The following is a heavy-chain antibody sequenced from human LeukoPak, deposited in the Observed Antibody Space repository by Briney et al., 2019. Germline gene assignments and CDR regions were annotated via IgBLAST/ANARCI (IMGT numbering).Heavy chain of an antibody. CDR1: GGSISRGDYY. CDR2: IFYSGSA. CDR3: ARGSTLIRGFDY. V-gene: IGHV4-31*03. J-gene: IGHJ4*02. Sequence: SETLSLTCTVSGGSISRGDYYWNWIRQHPEKSLEWIGYIFYSGSAYYNPSLKSRLTISVDTSKNQFSLKLSSVTAADTAVYYCARGSTLIRGFDYWGQGTLVTVSS. D-gene: IGHD3-10*01.